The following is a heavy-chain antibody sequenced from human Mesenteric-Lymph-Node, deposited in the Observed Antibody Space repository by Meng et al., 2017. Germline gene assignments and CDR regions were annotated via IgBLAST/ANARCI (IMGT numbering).Heavy chain of an antibody. CDR1: GFTFSSYA. V-gene: IGHV3-23*01. CDR2: ISGSGGST. Sequence: GESLKISCAASGFTFSSYAMSWVRQAPGKGLEWVSAISGSGGSTYYADSVKGRFTISRDNSKNTLYLQMNSLRAEDTAVYYCARDGIDCSGGSCYPGYFQHWGQGTLVTVSS. J-gene: IGHJ1*01. D-gene: IGHD2-15*01. CDR3: ARDGIDCSGGSCYPGYFQH.